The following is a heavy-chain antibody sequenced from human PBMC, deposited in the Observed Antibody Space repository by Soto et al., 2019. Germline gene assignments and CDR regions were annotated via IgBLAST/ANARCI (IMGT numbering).Heavy chain of an antibody. V-gene: IGHV3-30-3*01. J-gene: IGHJ4*02. Sequence: GGSLRLSCAASGFTFSSYAMHWVRQAPGKGLEWVAVISYDGSNKYYADSVKGRFTISRDNSKNTLYLQMNSLRAEDTAVYYCARDQGEYDFWSGFDYWGQGTLVTVSS. CDR1: GFTFSSYA. D-gene: IGHD3-3*01. CDR3: ARDQGEYDFWSGFDY. CDR2: ISYDGSNK.